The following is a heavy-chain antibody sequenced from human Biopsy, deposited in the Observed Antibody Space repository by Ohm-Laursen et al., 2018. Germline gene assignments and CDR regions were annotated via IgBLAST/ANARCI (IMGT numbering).Heavy chain of an antibody. CDR1: GFRFDDYG. J-gene: IGHJ3*01. CDR2: ISWNRGSI. CDR3: GRGYYDIETAFHYDVFNF. V-gene: IGHV3-9*01. D-gene: IGHD3-9*01. Sequence: SLRLSCAASGFRFDDYGMNWVRQVPGKGLEWVARISWNRGSIGYVDSVKGRFTISRDNAKNSLYLQMNSLKADDTALYYCGRGYYDIETAFHYDVFNFWGRGTLVTVSS.